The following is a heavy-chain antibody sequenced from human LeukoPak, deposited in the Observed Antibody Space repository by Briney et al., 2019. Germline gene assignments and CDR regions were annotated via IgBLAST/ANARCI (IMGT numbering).Heavy chain of an antibody. J-gene: IGHJ4*02. D-gene: IGHD6-13*01. V-gene: IGHV3-23*01. Sequence: PGGSLRLSCAASGFTFSDYAMSWVRQAPGKGLEWLSVISGGGGGINYADSVKGRFTISRDNSKNTLSLQMNSLRAEDTAVYYCAKGLGSNWPGARVFDHWGQGTLVTVSS. CDR2: ISGGGGGI. CDR3: AKGLGSNWPGARVFDH. CDR1: GFTFSDYA.